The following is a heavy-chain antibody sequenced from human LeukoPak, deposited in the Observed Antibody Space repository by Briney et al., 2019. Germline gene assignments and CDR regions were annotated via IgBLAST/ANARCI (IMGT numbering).Heavy chain of an antibody. D-gene: IGHD6-13*01. CDR1: GYTFTGYY. Sequence: ASVKVSCKASGYTFTGYYMHWVRQAPGQGLEWMGRIIPILGIANYAQKFQGRVTITADKSTSTAYMELSSLRSEDTAVYYCARARYSSSWYVANWFDPWGQGTLVTVSS. CDR3: ARARYSSSWYVANWFDP. V-gene: IGHV1-69*04. CDR2: IIPILGIA. J-gene: IGHJ5*02.